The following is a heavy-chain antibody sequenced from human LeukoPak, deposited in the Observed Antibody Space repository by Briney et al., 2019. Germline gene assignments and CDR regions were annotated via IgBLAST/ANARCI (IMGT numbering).Heavy chain of an antibody. CDR1: GYIFTHNW. CDR3: ARSYGANPYFDF. CDR2: IYPGDSDT. D-gene: IGHD4-17*01. J-gene: IGHJ4*02. Sequence: GSLKISCKGSGYIFTHNWIGWVRQMPGKDLEWMGIIYPGDSDTRYSPSFEGQVTISVDKSISTAYLQWSSLKASDTAMYYCARSYGANPYFDFWGQGTLVTVPS. V-gene: IGHV5-51*01.